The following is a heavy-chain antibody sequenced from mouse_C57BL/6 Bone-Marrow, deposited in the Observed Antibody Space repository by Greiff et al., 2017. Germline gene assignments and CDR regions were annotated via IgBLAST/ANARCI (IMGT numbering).Heavy chain of an antibody. V-gene: IGHV5-9*01. CDR3: SRQVTTVLATKYFDV. CDR2: ISGGGGNT. J-gene: IGHJ1*03. D-gene: IGHD1-1*01. Sequence: DVMLVESGGGLVKPGGSLKLSCAASGFTFSSYTMSWVRPTPEKSLQWVAAISGGGGNTYYPDSVKGRFTISRDNDKNILYLQMSSLRSEDTALYYCSRQVTTVLATKYFDVWGTGTTVTVSS. CDR1: GFTFSSYT.